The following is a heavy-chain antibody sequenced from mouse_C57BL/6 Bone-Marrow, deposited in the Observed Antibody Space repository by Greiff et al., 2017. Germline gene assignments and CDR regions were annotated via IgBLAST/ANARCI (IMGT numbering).Heavy chain of an antibody. D-gene: IGHD1-1*01. V-gene: IGHV14-4*01. Sequence: EVQGVESGAELVRPGASVKLSCTASGFNIKDDYMHWVKQRPEQGLEWIGWIDPENGDTEYASKFQGKATITADPSSNTAYLQLSSLTSEDTAVYYCTPNYGSSFYWGQGTTLTVSS. CDR2: IDPENGDT. J-gene: IGHJ2*01. CDR1: GFNIKDDY. CDR3: TPNYGSSFY.